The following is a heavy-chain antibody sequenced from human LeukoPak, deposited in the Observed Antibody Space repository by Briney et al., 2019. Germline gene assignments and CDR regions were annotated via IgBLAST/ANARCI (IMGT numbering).Heavy chain of an antibody. D-gene: IGHD2-15*01. CDR1: GFTFTSYS. V-gene: IGHV3-23*01. J-gene: IGHJ5*02. Sequence: GGSLRLSCAASGFTFTSYSMSWVRPAPGEGLECGSTIWSNGGDTYYADSVKGRFTISRDNSKNTVYLEMNSLRAEDTAVYYCAKGGYATWFDPWGQGTLVTVSS. CDR2: IWSNGGDT. CDR3: AKGGYATWFDP.